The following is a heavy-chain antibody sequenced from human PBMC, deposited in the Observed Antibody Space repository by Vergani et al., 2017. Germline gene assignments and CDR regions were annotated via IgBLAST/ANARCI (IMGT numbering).Heavy chain of an antibody. CDR2: IRYDGSNK. D-gene: IGHD6-19*01. CDR3: ATLALGVAGRPMDV. J-gene: IGHJ6*02. CDR1: GFTFSSYG. V-gene: IGHV3-30*02. Sequence: QVQLVESGGGVVQPGGSLRLSCAASGFTFSSYGMHWVRQAPGKGLEWVAFIRYDGSNKYYADSVKGRFTISRDNSKNTLYLQMNSLRVEDTAVYYCATLALGVAGRPMDVWGQGTTVTVSS.